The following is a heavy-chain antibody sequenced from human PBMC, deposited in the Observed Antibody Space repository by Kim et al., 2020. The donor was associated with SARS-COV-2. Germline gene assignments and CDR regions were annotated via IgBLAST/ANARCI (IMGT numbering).Heavy chain of an antibody. CDR3: ARADPSTYYYDSSGYYSDY. CDR1: GFTFSSYE. CDR2: ISSSGSTI. V-gene: IGHV3-48*03. D-gene: IGHD3-22*01. J-gene: IGHJ4*02. Sequence: GVSLRLSCAASGFTFSSYEMNWVRQAPGKGLEWVSYISSSGSTIYCADSVKGRFTISRDNAKNSLYLQMNSLRAEDTAVYYCARADPSTYYYDSSGYYSDYWGQGTLVTVSS.